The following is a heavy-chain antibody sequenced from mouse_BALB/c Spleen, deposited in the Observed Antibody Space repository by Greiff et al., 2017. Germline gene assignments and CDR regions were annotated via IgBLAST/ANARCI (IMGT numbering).Heavy chain of an antibody. V-gene: IGHV1S81*02. J-gene: IGHJ3*01. D-gene: IGHD2-4*01. CDR3: TRRGIYYDYEAWFAY. CDR2: INPSNGGT. Sequence: VQLQQSGAELVKPGASVKLSCKASGYTFTSYYMYWVKQRPGQGLEWIGEINPSNGGTNFNEKFKSKATLTVDKSSSTAYMQLSSLTSEDSAVYYCTRRGIYYDYEAWFAYWGQGTLVTVSA. CDR1: GYTFTSYY.